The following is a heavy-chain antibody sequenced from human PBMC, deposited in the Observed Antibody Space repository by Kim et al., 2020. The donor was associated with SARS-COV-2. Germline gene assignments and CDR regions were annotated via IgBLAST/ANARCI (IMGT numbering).Heavy chain of an antibody. CDR2: INPSGGST. Sequence: ASVKVSCKASGYTFTSYYMHWVRQAPGQGLEWMGIINPSGGSTSYAQKFQGRVTMTRDTSTSTVYMELSSLRSEDTAVYYCATYSNWTTVTPGTWYFDYWGQGTLVTVSS. J-gene: IGHJ4*02. D-gene: IGHD4-17*01. V-gene: IGHV1-46*01. CDR1: GYTFTSYY. CDR3: ATYSNWTTVTPGTWYFDY.